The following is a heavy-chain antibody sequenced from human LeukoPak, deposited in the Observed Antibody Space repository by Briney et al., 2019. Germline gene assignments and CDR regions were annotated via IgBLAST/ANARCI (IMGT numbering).Heavy chain of an antibody. Sequence: GRSLRLSCAASGFSLSTYAMHWVRQAPGKGLEWVAVISYDEINKHYADSVKGRFTIPRDNSKNTLYLQMNSLRAEDTAVYYCARSALDYDILTGPDAFDIWGQGTMVTVSS. CDR3: ARSALDYDILTGPDAFDI. CDR1: GFSLSTYA. J-gene: IGHJ3*02. V-gene: IGHV3-30-3*01. CDR2: ISYDEINK. D-gene: IGHD3-9*01.